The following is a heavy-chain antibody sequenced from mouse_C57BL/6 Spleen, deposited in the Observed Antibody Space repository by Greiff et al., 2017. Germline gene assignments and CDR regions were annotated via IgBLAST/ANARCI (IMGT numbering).Heavy chain of an antibody. Sequence: VQLKESGAELMKPGASVKLSCKATGYTFTGYWIEWVKQRPGHGLEWIGEILPGSGSTNYNEKFKGKATFTADTSSNTAYMKLSSLTTEDSAIYYCARRGYYYYGSSQYYFDYWGQGTTLTVSS. J-gene: IGHJ2*01. CDR1: GYTFTGYW. V-gene: IGHV1-9*01. D-gene: IGHD1-1*01. CDR3: ARRGYYYYGSSQYYFDY. CDR2: ILPGSGST.